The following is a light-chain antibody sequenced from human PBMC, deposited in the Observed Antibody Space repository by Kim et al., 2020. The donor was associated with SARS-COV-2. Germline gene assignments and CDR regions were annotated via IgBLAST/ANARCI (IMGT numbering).Light chain of an antibody. J-gene: IGLJ1*01. CDR2: DVN. CDR3: SSYTRSSTLV. V-gene: IGLV2-14*03. CDR1: SSDIGVYDY. Sequence: QSALTQPASVSGSPGQSITISCTGTSSDIGVYDYVSWYQQHPGKVPKLIIYDVNKRPSGVSNKFSASKSGNTASLTISGLQAEDEGTYYCSSYTRSSTLVFGTGTKVTVL.